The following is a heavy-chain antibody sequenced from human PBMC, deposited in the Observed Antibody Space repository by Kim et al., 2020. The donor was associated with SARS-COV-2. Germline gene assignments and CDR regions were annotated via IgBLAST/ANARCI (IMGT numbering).Heavy chain of an antibody. J-gene: IGHJ6*02. V-gene: IGHV3-30*18. CDR3: AKDLYGSGSGLDV. D-gene: IGHD3-10*01. CDR2: ISYDGSNN. Sequence: GGSLRLSCAASGFTFSSYGMHWVRQAPGKGLEWVAVISYDGSNNYYADSVKGRFTITRDNSKNTLYLQMNSLRAEATAVYYCAKDLYGSGSGLDVWGQGTTVTVSS. CDR1: GFTFSSYG.